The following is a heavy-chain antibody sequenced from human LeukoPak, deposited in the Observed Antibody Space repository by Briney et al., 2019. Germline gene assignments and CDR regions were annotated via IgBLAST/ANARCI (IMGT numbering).Heavy chain of an antibody. V-gene: IGHV1-69*05. D-gene: IGHD3-22*01. Sequence: GASVKVSCKASGGTFSSYAISWVRQAPGQGLEWMGGIIPIFGTANYAQKFQGRVTITTDESPSTAYMELSSLRSEDTAVYYCARQGGDTYYYDSSGYLDNWFDPWGQGTLVTVSS. CDR1: GGTFSSYA. CDR3: ARQGGDTYYYDSSGYLDNWFDP. J-gene: IGHJ5*02. CDR2: IIPIFGTA.